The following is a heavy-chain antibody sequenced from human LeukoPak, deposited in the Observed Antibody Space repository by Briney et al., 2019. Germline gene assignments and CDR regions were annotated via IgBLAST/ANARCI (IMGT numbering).Heavy chain of an antibody. Sequence: GGSLRLSCAASGFTFSNYDMHWVRQAPGKGLEWVAVIWDDGSNKYYAESVKGRFTISRDISKNMLYLQMNSLRVEDTAVYYCAKERGGQDWDFDLWGRGTLVTVSS. J-gene: IGHJ2*01. V-gene: IGHV3-33*06. CDR3: AKERGGQDWDFDL. CDR1: GFTFSNYD. D-gene: IGHD3-10*01. CDR2: IWDDGSNK.